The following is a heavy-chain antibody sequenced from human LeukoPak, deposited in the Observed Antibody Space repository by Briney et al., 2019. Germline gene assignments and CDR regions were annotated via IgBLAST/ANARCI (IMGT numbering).Heavy chain of an antibody. Sequence: SETLSLTCTVSGGSISSYYWSWVRQPPGKGLEWIGDIYYSGATNYNFSLQSRVTISVDTSKNQFSLNLISVTAADTAVYYCARHLKKYYYYGMDVWGQGTTVTVSS. CDR3: ARHLKKYYYYGMDV. J-gene: IGHJ6*02. V-gene: IGHV4-59*08. CDR2: IYYSGAT. CDR1: GGSISSYY.